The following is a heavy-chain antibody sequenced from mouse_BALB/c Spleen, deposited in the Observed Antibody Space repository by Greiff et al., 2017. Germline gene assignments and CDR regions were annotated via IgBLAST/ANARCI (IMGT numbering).Heavy chain of an antibody. CDR2: IWAGGST. D-gene: IGHD2-3*01. V-gene: IGHV2-9*02. Sequence: QVQVVESGPGLVAPSQSLSITCTVSGFSLTSYGVHWVRQPPGKGLEWLGVIWAGGSTNYNSALMSRLSISKDNSKSQVFLKMNSLQTDDTAMYYCARDGGWRYAMDYWGQGTSVTVSS. J-gene: IGHJ4*01. CDR1: GFSLTSYG. CDR3: ARDGGWRYAMDY.